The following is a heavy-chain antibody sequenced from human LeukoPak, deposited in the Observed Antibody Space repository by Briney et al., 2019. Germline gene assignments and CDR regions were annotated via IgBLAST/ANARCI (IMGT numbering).Heavy chain of an antibody. V-gene: IGHV4-39*01. CDR3: ARRSSSGWTFDY. CDR2: IYYSGST. Sequence: KPSETLSLTCTVSGGSISSSNYYWGWIRQPPGKGLEWIASIYYSGSTYYNPSLKSRVTISVDTSKNQFSLKLSSVPAADTAVYYCARRSSSGWTFDYWGQGTLVTVSS. D-gene: IGHD6-19*01. CDR1: GGSISSSNYY. J-gene: IGHJ4*02.